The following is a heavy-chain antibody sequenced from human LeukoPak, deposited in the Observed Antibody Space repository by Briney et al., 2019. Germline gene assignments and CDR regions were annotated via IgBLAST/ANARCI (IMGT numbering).Heavy chain of an antibody. J-gene: IGHJ3*02. D-gene: IGHD2-2*01. CDR2: IYYSGST. CDR1: GGSFSGYY. V-gene: IGHV4-34*01. Sequence: PSETLSLTCAVYGGSFSGYYWSWIRQPPGKGLEWIGSIYYSGSTYYNPSLKSRVTISVDTSKNQFSLKLSSVTAADTAVYYCARTAGGIIVVVPAAAFDIWGQGTMVTVSS. CDR3: ARTAGGIIVVVPAAAFDI.